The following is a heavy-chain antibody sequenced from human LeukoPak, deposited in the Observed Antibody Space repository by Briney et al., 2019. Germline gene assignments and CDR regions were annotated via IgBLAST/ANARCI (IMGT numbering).Heavy chain of an antibody. Sequence: SVKVSCKASGGTFSSYAISWVRQAPGQELEWMGGIIPIFGTANYAQKFQGRVTITTDESTSTAYMELSSLRSEDTAVYYCASRGSWGGNYFDYWGQGTLVTVPS. CDR1: GGTFSSYA. CDR3: ASRGSWGGNYFDY. CDR2: IIPIFGTA. J-gene: IGHJ4*02. D-gene: IGHD1-26*01. V-gene: IGHV1-69*05.